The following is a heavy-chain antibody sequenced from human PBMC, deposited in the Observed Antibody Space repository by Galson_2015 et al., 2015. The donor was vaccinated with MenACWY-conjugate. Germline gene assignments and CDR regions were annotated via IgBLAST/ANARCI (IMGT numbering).Heavy chain of an antibody. CDR1: GDSVSSNNAA. J-gene: IGHJ4*02. CDR2: TYFKSKWYN. Sequence: CAISGDSVSSNNAAWNWIRQSPSRGLEWLGRTYFKSKWYNDCAASVKSRLTINPDTSKNLISLQLNSVTPEDTAVYYCAREVMFSRNFYAIDYWGQGTRVTVSS. CDR3: AREVMFSRNFYAIDY. D-gene: IGHD3-10*02. V-gene: IGHV6-1*01.